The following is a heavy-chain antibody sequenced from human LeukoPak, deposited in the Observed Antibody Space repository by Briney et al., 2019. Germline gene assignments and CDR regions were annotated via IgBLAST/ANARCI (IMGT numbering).Heavy chain of an antibody. CDR3: ARDRMEIIVAGTVDY. Sequence: PGGSLRLSCAASGFTSSSYAMHWVRQAPGKGLEWVVVISYDGSSQWYADSVKGRFTISRDNSKDTLYVQVNSLRAEDTAVYYCARDRMEIIVAGTVDYWGQGTLVTVSS. V-gene: IGHV3-30*04. D-gene: IGHD6-19*01. J-gene: IGHJ4*02. CDR2: ISYDGSSQ. CDR1: GFTSSSYA.